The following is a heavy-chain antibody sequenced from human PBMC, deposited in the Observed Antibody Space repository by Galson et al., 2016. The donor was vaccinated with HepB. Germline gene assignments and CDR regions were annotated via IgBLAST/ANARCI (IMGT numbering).Heavy chain of an antibody. D-gene: IGHD6-13*01. V-gene: IGHV1-18*01. CDR3: ARDRDAALDY. CDR2: ISAYSGNT. CDR1: GYTFTNNG. Sequence: SVKVSCKASGYTFTNNGISWVRQAPGQGPEWMAWISAYSGNTNYAQKLLARVTLTKDTSASTVYMELRSLRSDDTAIYYCARDRDAALDYWGQGALVTVSS. J-gene: IGHJ4*02.